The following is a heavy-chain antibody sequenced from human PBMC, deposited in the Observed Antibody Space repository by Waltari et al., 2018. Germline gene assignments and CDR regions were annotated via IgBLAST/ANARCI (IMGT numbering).Heavy chain of an antibody. CDR2: IYYSGST. Sequence: QVQLQESGPGLVKPSETLSLTCTVSGGSISSYYWSWIRQPPGKGLEWIGYIYYSGSTNYNPSLKSRVTISVDTSKNQFSLKLSSVTAADTAVYYCAREDSSSWYGDAFDIWGQGTMVTVSS. CDR3: AREDSSSWYGDAFDI. J-gene: IGHJ3*02. V-gene: IGHV4-59*01. D-gene: IGHD6-13*01. CDR1: GGSISSYY.